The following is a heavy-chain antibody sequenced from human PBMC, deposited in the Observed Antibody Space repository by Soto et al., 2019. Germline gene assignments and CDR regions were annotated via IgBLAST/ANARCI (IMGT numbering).Heavy chain of an antibody. D-gene: IGHD3-3*01. Sequence: TETPAIACTVPGDCRSRDINYCGWFRQPQEKGLEWIGSIYYSGSTYYNPSLKSRVTISVDTSKNQFSLKLSSVTAADTAVYYCASNEITIFGVVIIGGGLDFNWFDPWGQGTLVT. CDR2: IYYSGST. CDR1: GDCRSRDINY. J-gene: IGHJ5*02. V-gene: IGHV4-39*01. CDR3: ASNEITIFGVVIIGGGLDFNWFDP.